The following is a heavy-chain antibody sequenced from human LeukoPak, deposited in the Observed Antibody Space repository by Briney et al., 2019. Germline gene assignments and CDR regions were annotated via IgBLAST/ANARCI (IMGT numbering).Heavy chain of an antibody. D-gene: IGHD4-23*01. CDR1: GYTFTTYA. CDR2: MNPNSGNT. CDR3: ATHDYGGNPGAFDI. Sequence: ASVKVSCKVSGYTFTTYAMHWVRQATGQGLEWMGWMNPNSGNTGYAQKLQGRVTMTTDTSTSTAYMELRSLRSDDTAVYYCATHDYGGNPGAFDIWGQGTMVTVSS. J-gene: IGHJ3*02. V-gene: IGHV1-8*02.